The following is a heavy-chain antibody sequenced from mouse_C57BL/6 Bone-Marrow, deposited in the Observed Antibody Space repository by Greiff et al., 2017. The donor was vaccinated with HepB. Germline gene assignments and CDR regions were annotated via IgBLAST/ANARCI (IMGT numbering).Heavy chain of an antibody. V-gene: IGHV1-82*01. Sequence: QVQLQQSGPELVKPGASVKISCKAPGYAFSSSWMNWVKQRPGKGLEWIGRIYPGDGDTNYNGKFKGKATLTADKSSSTAYMQLSSLTSEDSAVYFCARSGVTGLYYFDYWGQGTTLTVSS. CDR3: ARSGVTGLYYFDY. J-gene: IGHJ2*01. D-gene: IGHD4-1*01. CDR2: IYPGDGDT. CDR1: GYAFSSSW.